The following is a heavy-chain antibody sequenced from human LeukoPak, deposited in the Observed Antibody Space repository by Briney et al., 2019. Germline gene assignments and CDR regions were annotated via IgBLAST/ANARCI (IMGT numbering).Heavy chain of an antibody. Sequence: SETLSLTCTVSGDSISSYYWSWIRQPPGKGLEWIGYIYYSGSTSTNYNPSLKSRVTISVDTSKNQFSLNLSSVTAADTAVYYCAAAWITGSFDYWGQGTLLTVSS. V-gene: IGHV4-59*01. J-gene: IGHJ4*02. D-gene: IGHD3-16*01. CDR3: AAAWITGSFDY. CDR1: GDSISSYY. CDR2: IYYSGSTST.